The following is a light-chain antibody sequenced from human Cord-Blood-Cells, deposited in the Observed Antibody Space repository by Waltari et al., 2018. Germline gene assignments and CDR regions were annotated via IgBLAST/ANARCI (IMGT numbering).Light chain of an antibody. CDR1: QSISSY. CDR2: AAS. CDR3: QQSYSTLWT. V-gene: IGKV1-39*01. J-gene: IGKJ1*01. Sequence: DIQMTQSPSSLSASVGDRVTITCRASQSISSYFNWYQQKPGKAPKLLTYAASSLQSGVPARFSGSGSGTDFTLTISMLQPEDFATYYCQQSYSTLWTFGQGTKVEIK.